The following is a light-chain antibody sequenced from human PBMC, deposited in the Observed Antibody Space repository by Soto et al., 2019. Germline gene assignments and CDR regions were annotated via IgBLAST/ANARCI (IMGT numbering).Light chain of an antibody. CDR1: QSIRTF. CDR2: DAS. CDR3: QQYNNWPRT. Sequence: EIVLTQSPVTLSLPPWEIATLSCRANQSIRTFLAWYQQKPGQAPRLLIYDASNRATGIPARFSGSGSGTELTLTISSLQSEDFAVYYCQQYNNWPRTFGQGTKVDIK. V-gene: IGKV3-15*01. J-gene: IGKJ1*01.